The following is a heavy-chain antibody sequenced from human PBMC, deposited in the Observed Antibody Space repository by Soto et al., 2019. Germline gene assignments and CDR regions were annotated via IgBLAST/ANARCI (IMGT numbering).Heavy chain of an antibody. CDR2: IRGSGAGT. J-gene: IGHJ4*02. Sequence: EVQLLESGGGLAQPGGSLRLSCAASGFTFNPYAMNWVRQAPGKGLEWVSTIRGSGAGTYYADSVKCRFTISRDNSKNALYLQMNSLRAEDTAVYFCAKGFGISWQYYFDYWGQGTLVTVSS. CDR3: AKGFGISWQYYFDY. CDR1: GFTFNPYA. V-gene: IGHV3-23*01. D-gene: IGHD6-13*01.